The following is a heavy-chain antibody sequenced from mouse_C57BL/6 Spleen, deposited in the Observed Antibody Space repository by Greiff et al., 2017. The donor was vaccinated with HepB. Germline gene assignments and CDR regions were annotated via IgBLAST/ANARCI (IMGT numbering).Heavy chain of an antibody. V-gene: IGHV6-3*01. D-gene: IGHD2-4*01. CDR3: LRIYYDNDVYFDY. CDR1: GFTFSNYW. J-gene: IGHJ2*01. Sequence: EVKLMESGGGLVQPGGSMKLSCDASGFTFSNYWMNWVRQSPEKGLEWVAQIRLKSDNYATHYAESVKGRFTISRDDSKSSVYLQMNNLRAEDTGSYYCLRIYYDNDVYFDYWGQGTTLTVSS. CDR2: IRLKSDNYAT.